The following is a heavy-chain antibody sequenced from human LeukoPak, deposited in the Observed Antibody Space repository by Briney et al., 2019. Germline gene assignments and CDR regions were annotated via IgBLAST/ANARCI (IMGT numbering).Heavy chain of an antibody. CDR1: GFTFSSHG. CDR2: ISGSGDNT. J-gene: IGHJ3*02. CDR3: ARAVNGYDSSGPFDI. D-gene: IGHD3-22*01. Sequence: PGGSLRLSCAASGFTFSSHGMSWVRQAPGKGLEWVSTISGSGDNTYYADSVKGRFTISRDNSKNTLYLQMNSLRADDTAVYYCARAVNGYDSSGPFDIWGQGTMVTVSS. V-gene: IGHV3-23*01.